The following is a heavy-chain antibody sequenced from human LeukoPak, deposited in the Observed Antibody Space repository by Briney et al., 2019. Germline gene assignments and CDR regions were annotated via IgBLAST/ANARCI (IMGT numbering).Heavy chain of an antibody. J-gene: IGHJ1*01. CDR2: ISFSNGYI. CDR3: ARDTQNYGDYIEYFQH. CDR1: GFXFNSFV. D-gene: IGHD4-17*01. V-gene: IGHV3-21*01. Sequence: GGSLRLSCAASGFXFNSFVISWVRQAPGKGLEWVSSISFSNGYIYYADSVKGRFTISRDNAKNSLYLHMNSLRAEDTAVYYCARDTQNYGDYIEYFQHWGQGTLVTVSS.